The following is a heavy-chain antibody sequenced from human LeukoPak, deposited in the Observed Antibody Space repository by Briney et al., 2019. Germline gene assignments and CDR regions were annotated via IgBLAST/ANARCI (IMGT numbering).Heavy chain of an antibody. D-gene: IGHD2-15*01. V-gene: IGHV3-7*01. J-gene: IGHJ3*02. Sequence: GGSLRLSCAASGFTLSSNWMTWIRQAPGKGLEWVANIKQDGSERYYVDSVKGRFTISRDNAKNSLYLQVNSLRAEDTAVYYCARDSGYCRGGSCYGDAFEIWGQGTMVTVSS. CDR3: ARDSGYCRGGSCYGDAFEI. CDR1: GFTLSSNW. CDR2: IKQDGSER.